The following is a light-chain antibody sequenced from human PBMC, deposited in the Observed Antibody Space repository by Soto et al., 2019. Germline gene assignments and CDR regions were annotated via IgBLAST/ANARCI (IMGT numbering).Light chain of an antibody. CDR2: GAS. V-gene: IGKV3-20*01. CDR1: QSVSSSY. Sequence: EIVLTQSPGTLSLSPGERATLSCRASQSVSSSYLAWYQQKPGQAPRLLIYGASSRATGIQDRFSGSGSGTDFTLTISRLESEDFAVYYCQQYGSSLFTFGPGTKVGIK. CDR3: QQYGSSLFT. J-gene: IGKJ3*01.